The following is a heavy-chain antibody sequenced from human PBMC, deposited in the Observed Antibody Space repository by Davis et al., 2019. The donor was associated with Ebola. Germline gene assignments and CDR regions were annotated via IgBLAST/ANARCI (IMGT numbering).Heavy chain of an antibody. CDR1: GFTFSSYG. V-gene: IGHV3-33*01. Sequence: GGSLRLSCAASGFTFSSYGMHWVRQAPGKGLEWVAVIWYDGSNKYYADSVKGRFTISRDDSKNTLYLQMNSLRAEDTAVYYCARSYYDFWSGYYRGYYYGMDVWGQGTTVTVSS. J-gene: IGHJ6*02. CDR2: IWYDGSNK. D-gene: IGHD3-3*01. CDR3: ARSYYDFWSGYYRGYYYGMDV.